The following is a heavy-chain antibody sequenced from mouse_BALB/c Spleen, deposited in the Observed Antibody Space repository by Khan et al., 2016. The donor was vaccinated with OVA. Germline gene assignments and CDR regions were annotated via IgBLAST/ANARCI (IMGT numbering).Heavy chain of an antibody. CDR2: IYPGSGNS. D-gene: IGHD1-1*02. Sequence: QVQLQQSGPELVKPGASVKMSCKASGYTFTDYVINWVKQRSGQGLEWIGEIYPGSGNSYYSEKFKGKDTLTADKPSSTAYMQLSSLTFEDSAVYFDAKTYASWFAYWGQETLVTVSA. CDR3: AKTYASWFAY. CDR1: GYTFTDYV. J-gene: IGHJ3*01. V-gene: IGHV1-81*01.